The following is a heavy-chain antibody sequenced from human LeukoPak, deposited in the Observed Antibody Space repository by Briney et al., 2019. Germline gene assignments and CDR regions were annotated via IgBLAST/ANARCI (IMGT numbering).Heavy chain of an antibody. V-gene: IGHV3-30*02. J-gene: IGHJ3*01. Sequence: GGSLRLSCAASGFGFSSYAMHWVRQAPGKGLEWVAFIRHDGSHHYHGDPVKGRFTISRDNSKNTLFLEMTGLRPEDTAVYYCAKVRLLGALDDAFDVWGQGTMVTV. CDR3: AKVRLLGALDDAFDV. D-gene: IGHD3-16*01. CDR1: GFGFSSYA. CDR2: IRHDGSHH.